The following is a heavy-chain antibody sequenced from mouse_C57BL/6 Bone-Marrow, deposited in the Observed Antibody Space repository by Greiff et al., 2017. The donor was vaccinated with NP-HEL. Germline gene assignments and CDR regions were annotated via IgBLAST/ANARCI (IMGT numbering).Heavy chain of an antibody. CDR1: GYTFTSYW. CDR3: ARYSLYGNY. CDR2: IDPSDSYT. J-gene: IGHJ3*01. Sequence: VKLQQPGAELVMPGASVKLSCKASGYTFTSYWMHWVKQRPGQGLEWIGEIDPSDSYTNYNQKFKGKSTLTVDKSSSTAYMQLSSLTSEDSAVYYCARYSLYGNYWGQGTLVTVSA. D-gene: IGHD2-1*01. V-gene: IGHV1-69*01.